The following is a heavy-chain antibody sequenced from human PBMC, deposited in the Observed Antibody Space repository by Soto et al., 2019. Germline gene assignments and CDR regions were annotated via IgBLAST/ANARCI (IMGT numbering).Heavy chain of an antibody. Sequence: SVKVSCKASGGTFSSYAISWVRQAPGQGLEWMGGIIPIFGTANYAQKFQGRVTITADESTSTAYMELSSLRSEDTAVYYCARGERVAGTTRINYYYYYYMDVWGKGTTVTVSS. CDR2: IIPIFGTA. V-gene: IGHV1-69*13. J-gene: IGHJ6*03. D-gene: IGHD6-19*01. CDR3: ARGERVAGTTRINYYYYYYMDV. CDR1: GGTFSSYA.